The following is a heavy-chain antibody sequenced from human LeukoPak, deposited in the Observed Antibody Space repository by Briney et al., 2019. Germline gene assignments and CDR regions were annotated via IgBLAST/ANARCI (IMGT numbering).Heavy chain of an antibody. V-gene: IGHV4-34*01. J-gene: IGHJ4*02. CDR3: ARPSLYGDYNY. CDR2: INHSGST. D-gene: IGHD4-17*01. Sequence: SETLSLTCTVSGGSISGYYWSWIRQPPGKGLEWIGEINHSGSTNYNPSLKSRVTISVDTSKNQFSLKLSSVTAADTAVYYCARPSLYGDYNYWGQGTLVTVSS. CDR1: GGSISGYY.